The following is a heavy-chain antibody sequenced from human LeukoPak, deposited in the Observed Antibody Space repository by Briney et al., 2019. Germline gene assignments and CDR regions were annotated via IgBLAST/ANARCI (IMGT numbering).Heavy chain of an antibody. V-gene: IGHV1-69*13. CDR3: ARGSRITIFGVVNRAIDY. Sequence: SVKVSCKASGGTFSSYAISWVRQAPGQGLEWVGGIIPIFGTANYAQKFQGRVTITADESTSTAYMELSSLRSEDTAVYYCARGSRITIFGVVNRAIDYWGQGTLVTVSS. CDR1: GGTFSSYA. D-gene: IGHD3-3*01. J-gene: IGHJ4*02. CDR2: IIPIFGTA.